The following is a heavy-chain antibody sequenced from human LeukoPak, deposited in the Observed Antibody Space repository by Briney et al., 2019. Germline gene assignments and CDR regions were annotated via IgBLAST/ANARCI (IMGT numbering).Heavy chain of an antibody. CDR3: AREPYGSGSYYNVLYFDY. CDR2: IIPIFGTA. D-gene: IGHD3-10*01. V-gene: IGHV1-69*06. CDR1: GGTFSSYA. J-gene: IGHJ4*02. Sequence: ASVKVSCKASGGTFSSYAISWVRQAPGQGLEWMGRIIPIFGTANYAQKFQGRVTITADKSTSTAYVELSSLRSEDTAVYYCAREPYGSGSYYNVLYFDYWGQGTLVTVSS.